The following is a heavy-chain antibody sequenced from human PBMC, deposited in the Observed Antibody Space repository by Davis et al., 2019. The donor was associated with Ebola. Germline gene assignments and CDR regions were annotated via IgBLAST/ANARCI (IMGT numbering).Heavy chain of an antibody. Sequence: ASVKVSCKASGYTFTVYYMHWVRQAPGQGLEWMGWINPNSGGTNYAQKFQGRVTMTRNTSISTAYMELSSLRSEDTAVYYCARALEWLFDAFDIWGQGTMVTVSS. J-gene: IGHJ3*02. CDR3: ARALEWLFDAFDI. CDR1: GYTFTVYY. V-gene: IGHV1-2*02. CDR2: INPNSGGT. D-gene: IGHD3-3*01.